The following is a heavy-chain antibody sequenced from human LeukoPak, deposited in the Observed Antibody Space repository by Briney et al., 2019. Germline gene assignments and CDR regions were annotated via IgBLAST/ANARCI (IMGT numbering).Heavy chain of an antibody. J-gene: IGHJ4*02. D-gene: IGHD1-26*01. Sequence: SETLSLTCTVSGGSISSSSYYWGWIRQPPGKGLEWIGSIYYSGSTYYNPSLKSRVTISVDTSKNQFSLKLSSVTAADTAVYYCARHYTRPRLLRFDYWGQRTLVTVSS. CDR1: GGSISSSSYY. V-gene: IGHV4-39*01. CDR3: ARHYTRPRLLRFDY. CDR2: IYYSGST.